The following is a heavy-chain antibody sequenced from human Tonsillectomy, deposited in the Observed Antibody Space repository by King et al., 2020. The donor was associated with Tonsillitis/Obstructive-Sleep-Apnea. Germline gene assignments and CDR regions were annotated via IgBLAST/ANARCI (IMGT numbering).Heavy chain of an antibody. J-gene: IGHJ6*03. Sequence: VQLVESGGDLVQPGGSLRLSCAASGFTFSNYAMNWVRQAPGKGLEWISYFSTSGISMSYADSVKGRFTFSRDNAKSSLYLQMNSLRDEDTAVYYCAKKYYYYMDVWGKGTTVTVSS. D-gene: IGHD2/OR15-2a*01. V-gene: IGHV3-48*03. CDR3: AKKYYYYMDV. CDR2: FSTSGISM. CDR1: GFTFSNYA.